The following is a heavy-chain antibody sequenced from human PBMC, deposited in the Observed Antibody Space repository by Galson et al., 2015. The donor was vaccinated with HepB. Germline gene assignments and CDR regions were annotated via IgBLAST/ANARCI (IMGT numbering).Heavy chain of an antibody. CDR2: IWYDGSNK. D-gene: IGHD4-17*01. Sequence: SLRLSCAASEFTFSTYGMHWVRQAPGKGPEWVAVIWYDGSNKYYADSVKGRFTISRDNSKNTLYLQMDSLTAEDTAVYYCARVPDGDYWYFDLWGRGTLVTVSS. CDR3: ARVPDGDYWYFDL. V-gene: IGHV3-33*01. J-gene: IGHJ2*01. CDR1: EFTFSTYG.